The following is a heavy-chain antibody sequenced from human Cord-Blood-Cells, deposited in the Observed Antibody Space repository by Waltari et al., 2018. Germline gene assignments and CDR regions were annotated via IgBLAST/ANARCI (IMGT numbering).Heavy chain of an antibody. CDR2: IYYSGST. V-gene: IGHV4-39*01. CDR3: ARHWVWFGELLYFDY. CDR1: GGSISSSSYY. D-gene: IGHD3-10*01. J-gene: IGHJ4*02. Sequence: SETLSLTCTVSGGSISSSSYYWGWIRQPPGKGLEWIGSIYYSGSTYYNPSLKSRVTISVDTSKNQFSLKLSSVTAADTAVYYCARHWVWFGELLYFDYWGQGTLVTVSS.